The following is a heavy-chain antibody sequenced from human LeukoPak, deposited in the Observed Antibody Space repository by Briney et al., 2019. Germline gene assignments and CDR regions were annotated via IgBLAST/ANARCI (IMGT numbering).Heavy chain of an antibody. Sequence: GGSLRLSCAASGFTFSGYGMHWVRQAPGKGLEWVAIISYDAINKYYADSVKGRFTISRDNSKNTLYLQMNSLRADDTAVYYCAKDPLGIAVAPDYWGQGALVTVSS. V-gene: IGHV3-30*18. CDR1: GFTFSGYG. CDR3: AKDPLGIAVAPDY. J-gene: IGHJ4*02. CDR2: ISYDAINK. D-gene: IGHD6-19*01.